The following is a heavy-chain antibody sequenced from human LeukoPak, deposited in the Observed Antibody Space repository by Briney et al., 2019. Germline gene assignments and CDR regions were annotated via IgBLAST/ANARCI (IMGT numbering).Heavy chain of an antibody. CDR2: IGGSGDGT. CDR3: AKRYYYDTSGNPGGLDP. V-gene: IGHV3-23*01. Sequence: GGSLRLSCAASGFTFGSYAMGWVRQAPGKGLEWVSTIGGSGDGTYYADSVKGRFTISRDNSKNTLSLQMNSLRAEDTAVYYCAKRYYYDTSGNPGGLDPWGQGTLVTVSS. CDR1: GFTFGSYA. D-gene: IGHD3-22*01. J-gene: IGHJ5*02.